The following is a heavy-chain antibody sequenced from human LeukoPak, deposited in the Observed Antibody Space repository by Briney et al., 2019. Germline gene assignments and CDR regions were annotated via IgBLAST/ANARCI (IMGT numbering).Heavy chain of an antibody. Sequence: GGSLRLSCAASGFAVSDNYMNWVRQAPGKGLEWVSAIYSGGSTYYAESVRGRFTISRDNSKNTLYLHMNSLRAEDTAVYYCAKDVGVFAFDSWGQGALVTVSS. CDR1: GFAVSDNY. V-gene: IGHV3-53*01. J-gene: IGHJ4*02. CDR3: AKDVGVFAFDS. CDR2: IYSGGST. D-gene: IGHD2-21*01.